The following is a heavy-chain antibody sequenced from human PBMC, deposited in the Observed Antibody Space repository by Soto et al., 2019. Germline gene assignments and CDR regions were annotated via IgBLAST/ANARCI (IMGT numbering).Heavy chain of an antibody. V-gene: IGHV3-73*02. Sequence: EVQLVESGGGLVQPGGSLKLSCAASGFTFSGSAMHWVRQASGKGLEWVGRIRSKANSYATAYAASVKGRFTISRDDSKNTAYLQMNSLKTEDTAVYYCTRRQLYRDYYGMDVWGQGTTVTVSS. CDR1: GFTFSGSA. CDR2: IRSKANSYAT. D-gene: IGHD2-8*01. CDR3: TRRQLYRDYYGMDV. J-gene: IGHJ6*02.